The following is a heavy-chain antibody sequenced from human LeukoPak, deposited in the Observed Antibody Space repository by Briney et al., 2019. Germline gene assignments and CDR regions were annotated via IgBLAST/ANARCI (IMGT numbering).Heavy chain of an antibody. CDR1: GFTFSSYW. D-gene: IGHD3-10*01. V-gene: IGHV3-7*01. CDR3: AVGSGSYYGYFDY. CDR2: IKQDGSEK. J-gene: IGHJ4*02. Sequence: GGSLRLSCAASGFTFSSYWMSWVRQAPGKGLEWVANIKQDGSEKYYVDSVKGRFTISRDNSKNTLYLQMNSLRAEDTAVYYCAVGSGSYYGYFDYWGQGTLVTVSS.